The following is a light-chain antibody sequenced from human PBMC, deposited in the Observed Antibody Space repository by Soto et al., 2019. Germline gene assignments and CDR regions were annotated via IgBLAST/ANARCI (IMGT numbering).Light chain of an antibody. V-gene: IGLV2-14*01. J-gene: IGLJ1*01. CDR2: DVS. CDR1: SSDVGGYNY. Sequence: QSALTQPASVSGSPGQSITISCTGTSSDVGGYNYVSWYQQHPGKAPKLMIYDVSNWPSGVSNRFSGSKSGNTASLTISGLQPEDEADYYCNSYTSSGTGVFGTGTKVTVL. CDR3: NSYTSSGTGV.